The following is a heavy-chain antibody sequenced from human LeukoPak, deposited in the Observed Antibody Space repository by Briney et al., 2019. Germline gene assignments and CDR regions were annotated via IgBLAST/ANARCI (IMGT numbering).Heavy chain of an antibody. CDR3: TTSYGDYVIEYYFDY. D-gene: IGHD4-17*01. CDR1: GFTFDDYA. V-gene: IGHV3-49*04. J-gene: IGHJ4*02. Sequence: PGRSLRLSCTASGFTFDDYAMSWVRQAPGKGLEWVGFIRSKAYGGATEYAASVKGRFTISRDDSKSIAYLQMNSLKTEDTAVYYCTTSYGDYVIEYYFDYWGQGTLVTVSS. CDR2: IRSKAYGGAT.